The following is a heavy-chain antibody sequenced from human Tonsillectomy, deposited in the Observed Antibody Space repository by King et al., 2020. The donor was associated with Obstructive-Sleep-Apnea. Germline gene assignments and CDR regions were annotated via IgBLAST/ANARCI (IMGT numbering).Heavy chain of an antibody. CDR2: ISVRGGSR. Sequence: VQLVESGGGLVQPGGSLRLSCVASGFTFSSYSMTLVRQAPGKGLEGVSTISVRGGSRYYEDSGQVRFTLSGDNSKNTLYLQMNSLRVEDTAVYYCAKDASTCHYYGMDVWGQGTTVTVSS. CDR3: AKDASTCHYYGMDV. V-gene: IGHV3-23*04. J-gene: IGHJ6*02. CDR1: GFTFSSYS.